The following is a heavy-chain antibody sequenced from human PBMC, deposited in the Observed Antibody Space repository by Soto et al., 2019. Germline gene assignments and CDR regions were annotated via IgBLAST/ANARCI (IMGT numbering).Heavy chain of an antibody. CDR2: IKQDGSEK. Sequence: EVQLVESGGGLVQPGGSLRLSCAASGFTFSSYWMSWVRQAPGKGLEWVANIKQDGSEKYYVDSVKGRFTISRDNAKNSLYLQMNSLRAEDTAVYYCAREEADSSAALIDPGGQGTLVTVSS. CDR3: AREEADSSAALIDP. D-gene: IGHD6-19*01. J-gene: IGHJ5*02. CDR1: GFTFSSYW. V-gene: IGHV3-7*01.